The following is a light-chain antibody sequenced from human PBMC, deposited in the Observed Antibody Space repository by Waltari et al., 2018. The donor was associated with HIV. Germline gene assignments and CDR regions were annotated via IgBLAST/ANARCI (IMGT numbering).Light chain of an antibody. Sequence: DILISQSPPSLSVPPGQSASISCSSTERLLHGNNKRNYIAWYVPKPGQTPRLLIYLASSRASGVPDRFEGSGSGTDFTLVITKVAPEDVGTYDCLQGLRAPFAFGHGT. CDR3: LQGLRAPFA. V-gene: IGKV2-28*01. CDR1: ERLLHGNNKRNY. CDR2: LAS. J-gene: IGKJ2*01.